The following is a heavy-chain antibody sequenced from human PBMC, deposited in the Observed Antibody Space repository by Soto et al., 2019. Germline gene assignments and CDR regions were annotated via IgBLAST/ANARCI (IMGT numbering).Heavy chain of an antibody. D-gene: IGHD6-19*01. J-gene: IGHJ4*02. V-gene: IGHV3-48*01. CDR1: GFTFSSYS. Sequence: EVQVVESGGGLVQPGGSLRLSCAASGFTFSSYSMNWVRQAPGKGLEWVSYINSGSSAIYYADSVKGRFTISRDNAKNSLYLQMNSLRAEDTAVYYCARDGLTGYTSGWSGGDYWGQGILVTVSS. CDR3: ARDGLTGYTSGWSGGDY. CDR2: INSGSSAI.